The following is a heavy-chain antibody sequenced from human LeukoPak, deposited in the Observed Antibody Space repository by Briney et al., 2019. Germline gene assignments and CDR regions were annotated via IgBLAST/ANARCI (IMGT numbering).Heavy chain of an antibody. J-gene: IGHJ4*02. D-gene: IGHD6-13*01. CDR3: ARTNIAAGPIDY. V-gene: IGHV3-30*04. Sequence: GGSLRLSCAASGFTFSSYAMHWVRQAPGKGLEWGAVISYDGSNKYYPDSVKRRFTISRDNSKTTLYLQMNSLRAEDTAVYYCARTNIAAGPIDYWGQGTLVTVSS. CDR2: ISYDGSNK. CDR1: GFTFSSYA.